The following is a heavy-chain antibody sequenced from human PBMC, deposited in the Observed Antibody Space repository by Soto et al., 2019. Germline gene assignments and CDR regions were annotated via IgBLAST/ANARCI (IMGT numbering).Heavy chain of an antibody. D-gene: IGHD6-19*01. CDR3: VKASKYRSSGWYYFDY. J-gene: IGHJ4*02. CDR2: ISGSDQST. CDR1: GFPFSTYD. V-gene: IGHV3-23*01. Sequence: EVQLLESGGGLVQPGGSLRLSCAASGFPFSTYDMSWVRQAPGKGLEWVSVISGSDQSTYYADSLNGRFTISRDNSKNTLYLQMDSLRVEDTAVYHCVKASKYRSSGWYYFDYWGQGTLVTVSS.